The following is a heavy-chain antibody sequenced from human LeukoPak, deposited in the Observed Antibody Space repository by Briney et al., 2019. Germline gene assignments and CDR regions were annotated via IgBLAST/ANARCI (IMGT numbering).Heavy chain of an antibody. J-gene: IGHJ3*02. D-gene: IGHD5-18*01. CDR1: GGSISSYY. CDR2: IYYSGST. CDR3: ARALGRYSYGYGAFDI. V-gene: IGHV4-59*01. Sequence: PSETLSLTCTVSGGSISSYYWSWIRQPPGKGLEWIGYIYYSGSTNYNPSLKSRVTISVDTSKNQFSLKLSSVTAADTAVYYCARALGRYSYGYGAFDIWGQGTMVTVSS.